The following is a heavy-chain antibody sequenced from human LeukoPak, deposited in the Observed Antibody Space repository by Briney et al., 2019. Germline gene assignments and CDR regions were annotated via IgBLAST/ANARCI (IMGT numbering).Heavy chain of an antibody. D-gene: IGHD2-8*01. V-gene: IGHV3-74*01. Sequence: GGSLRLSCAASGFTFDRYWMHWVRQTPGKRLVWVSRINQDGRYITYADSVQGRFTIYRDTAKNTLFLQINSLRAEDTAVYYCARESMVGGALQVWGQGAL. J-gene: IGHJ4*02. CDR3: ARESMVGGALQV. CDR1: GFTFDRYW. CDR2: INQDGRYI.